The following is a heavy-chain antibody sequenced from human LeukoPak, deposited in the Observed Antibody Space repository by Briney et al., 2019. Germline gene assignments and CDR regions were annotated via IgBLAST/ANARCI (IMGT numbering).Heavy chain of an antibody. CDR3: AREEKGDLDV. CDR2: ISPWDNT. Sequence: GGSLRLSCAASGFAFSSYSMHWVRQTPGKGLESVSAISPWDNTYYADSVKGRFTISRDNSKNTLYLQMGSRRVNDMAVYNCAREEKGDLDVWGQGTTVAVTS. J-gene: IGHJ6*02. CDR1: GFAFSSYS. D-gene: IGHD5-24*01. V-gene: IGHV3-64*02.